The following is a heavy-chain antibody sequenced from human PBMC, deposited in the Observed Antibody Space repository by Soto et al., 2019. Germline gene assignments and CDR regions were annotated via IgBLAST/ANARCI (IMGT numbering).Heavy chain of an antibody. Sequence: SETLSLTCTVSGGSVSSGGYYWSWIRQHPGKGLEWIGYIYYSGSTYYNPSLKSRVTISVDTSKNQFSLKLSSVTAADTAVYYCASHRKLLWFGELFGAFDIWGQGTMVTVSS. CDR3: ASHRKLLWFGELFGAFDI. CDR2: IYYSGST. CDR1: GGSVSSGGYY. D-gene: IGHD3-10*01. V-gene: IGHV4-31*03. J-gene: IGHJ3*02.